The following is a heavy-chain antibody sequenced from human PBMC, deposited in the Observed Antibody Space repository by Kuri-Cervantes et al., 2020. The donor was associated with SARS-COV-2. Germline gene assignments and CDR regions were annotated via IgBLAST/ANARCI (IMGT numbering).Heavy chain of an antibody. CDR1: GFTFSSYW. CDR3: ARDPRNLAIFGVVIKGYYYYGMDV. Sequence: GESLKISCAASGFTFSSYWMSWGRQAPGKGLEWVANIKQDGSEKYYVDSVKGRFTISRDNAKNSLYLQMNSLRAEDTAVYYCARDPRNLAIFGVVIKGYYYYGMDVWGQGATVTVSS. J-gene: IGHJ6*02. V-gene: IGHV3-7*05. CDR2: IKQDGSEK. D-gene: IGHD3-3*01.